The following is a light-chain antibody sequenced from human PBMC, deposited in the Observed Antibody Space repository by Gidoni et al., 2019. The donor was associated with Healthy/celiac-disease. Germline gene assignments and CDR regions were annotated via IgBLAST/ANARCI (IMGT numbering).Light chain of an antibody. J-gene: IGKJ5*01. CDR3: QQSYSTPIT. CDR2: AAS. V-gene: IGKV1-39*01. Sequence: DIQMTQSPSSLSASVGDRVTITCRASQSISSYLNWYQQKPGKAPKLLIYAASSLQSGVPSRFSGSGSGTDLTLTISSLQPEDFATYYCQQSYSTPITCGQXTRLEIK. CDR1: QSISSY.